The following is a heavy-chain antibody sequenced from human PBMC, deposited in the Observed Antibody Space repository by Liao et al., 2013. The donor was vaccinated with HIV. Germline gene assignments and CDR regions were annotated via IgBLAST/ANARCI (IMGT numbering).Heavy chain of an antibody. CDR2: INHSGST. V-gene: IGHV4-34*01. J-gene: IGHJ4*01. Sequence: QVQPQQWGAGLLKPSETLSLTCAVYGGSFSGYYWSWIRQTPGKGLEWIGEINHSGSTNYNPSLKSRVTISVDTSKNQFSLRLGSLTAADTAIYYCARALTVADPRPGYWGRGTPVTVSS. D-gene: IGHD6-19*01. CDR3: ARALTVADPRPGY. CDR1: GGSFSGYY.